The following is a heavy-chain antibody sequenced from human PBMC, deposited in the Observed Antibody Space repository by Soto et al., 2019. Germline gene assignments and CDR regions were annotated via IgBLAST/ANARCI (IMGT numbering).Heavy chain of an antibody. CDR1: GGSISGSY. CDR2: VYYTGST. CDR3: ARSVAVPGAHIDY. Sequence: TSETLSLTCSVSGGSISGSYWSWIRQSPGKGLEWLGYVYYTGSTNYSPSLRSRVSISVDTSKNEFSLRLSSVTAADAAVYFCARSVAVPGAHIDYWGQGTQVTVSS. J-gene: IGHJ4*02. V-gene: IGHV4-59*01. D-gene: IGHD6-19*01.